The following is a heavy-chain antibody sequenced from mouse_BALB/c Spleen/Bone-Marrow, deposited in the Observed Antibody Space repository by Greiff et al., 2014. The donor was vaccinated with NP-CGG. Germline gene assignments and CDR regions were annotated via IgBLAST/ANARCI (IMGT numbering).Heavy chain of an antibody. V-gene: IGHV14-3*02. CDR3: ARYRLGTYFDY. D-gene: IGHD2-14*01. CDR1: GFNIKDTY. J-gene: IGHJ2*01. CDR2: IDPANGNT. Sequence: VQLQQPGAELAKPGASVKLSCTASGFNIKDTYMHWVKQRPEQGLEWIGRIDPANGNTKYDPKFQGKATITADTSSNTAYLQLSSLTSEDTAVYYCARYRLGTYFDYWGQGTTLTVSS.